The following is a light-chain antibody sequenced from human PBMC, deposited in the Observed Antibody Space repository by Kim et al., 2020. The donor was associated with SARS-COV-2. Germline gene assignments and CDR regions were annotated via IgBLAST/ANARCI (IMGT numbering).Light chain of an antibody. V-gene: IGKV1-27*01. Sequence: DIQVTQSPSSLSASLGDRVTIICRASQDISNSLAWYQQRPGKVPKLLIYAASTLQSGVPSRFSGSGSGTEFTLTISSLQSEDVATYYCQRYNNVPLTFGGGTKVDIK. J-gene: IGKJ4*01. CDR2: AAS. CDR3: QRYNNVPLT. CDR1: QDISNS.